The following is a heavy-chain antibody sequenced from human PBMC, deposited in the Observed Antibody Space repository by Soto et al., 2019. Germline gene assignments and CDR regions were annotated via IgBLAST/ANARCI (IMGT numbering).Heavy chain of an antibody. CDR2: INSDGSST. CDR3: ARGEHLRDYYYYYYMDV. D-gene: IGHD1-1*01. V-gene: IGHV3-74*01. J-gene: IGHJ6*03. Sequence: GGSLRLSCAASGFTFSSYWMYWVRQAPGKGLVWVSRINSDGSSTSYADSVKGRFTISRDNAKNTLYLQMNSLRAEDTAVYYCARGEHLRDYYYYYYMDVWGKGTTVTVSS. CDR1: GFTFSSYW.